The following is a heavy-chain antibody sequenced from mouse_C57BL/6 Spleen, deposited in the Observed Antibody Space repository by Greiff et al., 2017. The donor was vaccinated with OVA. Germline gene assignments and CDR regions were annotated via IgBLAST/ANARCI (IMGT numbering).Heavy chain of an antibody. CDR2: IYPGSGST. D-gene: IGHD1-1*01. Sequence: VQLQQSGAELVKPGASVKMSCKASGYTFTSYWINWVKQRPGQGLEWIGDIYPGSGSTNYNEKFKGKATLTVDTSSSTAYMQLSSLTSEDSAVYYCARFYGSSYGYFDYWGQGTTLTVSS. CDR1: GYTFTSYW. CDR3: ARFYGSSYGYFDY. J-gene: IGHJ2*01. V-gene: IGHV1-55*01.